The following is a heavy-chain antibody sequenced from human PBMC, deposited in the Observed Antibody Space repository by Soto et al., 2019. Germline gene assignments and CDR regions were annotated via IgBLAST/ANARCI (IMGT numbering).Heavy chain of an antibody. CDR1: GFTFSSYT. V-gene: IGHV3-30-3*01. CDR3: ARATDYRENYYYYYGLDV. J-gene: IGHJ6*02. Sequence: QVQLVESGGGVVQPGRSLRLSCAASGFTFSSYTMHWVRQAPGKGLEWVAVMSYDGSTKYYADSVKGRFTISRDNSKNTLYLQVNSLRAEDTAVYYCARATDYRENYYYYYGLDVWGQGPRSPSP. CDR2: MSYDGSTK. D-gene: IGHD4-4*01.